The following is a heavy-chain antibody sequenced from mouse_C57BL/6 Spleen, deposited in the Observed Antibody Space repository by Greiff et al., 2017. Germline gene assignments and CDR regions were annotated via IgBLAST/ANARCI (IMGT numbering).Heavy chain of an antibody. V-gene: IGHV1-78*01. CDR3: ASLYDYLFAY. CDR2: IYPRVGST. Sequence: VQLQESDAELVKPGASVKISCKASGYTFTDHTIHWMKQRPEQGLDWIGYIYPRVGSTKYNEKFKGKATLTADKSSSTAYMQLNSLTSEDSAVYFCASLYDYLFAYWGQGTLVTVSA. J-gene: IGHJ3*01. D-gene: IGHD2-4*01. CDR1: GYTFTDHT.